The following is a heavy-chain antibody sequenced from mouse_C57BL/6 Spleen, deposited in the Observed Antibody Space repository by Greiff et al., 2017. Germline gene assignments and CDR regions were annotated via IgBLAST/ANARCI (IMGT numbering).Heavy chain of an antibody. J-gene: IGHJ3*01. CDR2: IDPENGDT. CDR3: TTSRVVATRAWFAY. CDR1: GFNIKDDY. Sequence: LVESGAELVRPGASVKLSCTASGFNIKDDYMHWVKQRPEQGLEWIGWIDPENGDTEYASKFQGKATITADTSSNTAYLQLSSLTSEDTAVYYCTTSRVVATRAWFAYWGQGTLVTVSA. D-gene: IGHD1-1*01. V-gene: IGHV14-4*01.